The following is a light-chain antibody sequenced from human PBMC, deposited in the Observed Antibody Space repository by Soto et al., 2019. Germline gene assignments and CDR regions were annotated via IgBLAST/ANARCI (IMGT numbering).Light chain of an antibody. V-gene: IGLV2-14*03. J-gene: IGLJ1*01. CDR3: SSYTSSSTHD. CDR1: SSDVGAYNF. Sequence: QSVLTQPASVSGSRGQSITISCTGTSSDVGAYNFVSWYQQHPGKLPKLMIFDVSRRPSGVSDRFSGSKSGNSGSLTISGLQAEDEGDYYCSSYTSSSTHDFGSGTKLT. CDR2: DVS.